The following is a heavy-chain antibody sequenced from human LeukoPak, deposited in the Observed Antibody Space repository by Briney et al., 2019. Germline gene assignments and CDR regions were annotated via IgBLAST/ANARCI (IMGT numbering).Heavy chain of an antibody. CDR1: GFTFSSYE. D-gene: IGHD3-22*01. V-gene: IGHV3-48*03. Sequence: GGSLRLPCAASGFTFSSYEMNWVRQAPGKGLEWVSYISSSGSTIYYADSVKGRFAISRDNAKNSLYLQMNSLRAEDTAVYYCAREGIYYDSSGYYYGFDYWGQGTLVTVSS. CDR2: ISSSGSTI. CDR3: AREGIYYDSSGYYYGFDY. J-gene: IGHJ4*02.